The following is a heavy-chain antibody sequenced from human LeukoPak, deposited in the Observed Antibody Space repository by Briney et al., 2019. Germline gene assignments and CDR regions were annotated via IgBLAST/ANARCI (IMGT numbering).Heavy chain of an antibody. CDR2: SRKRGNKYVT. CDR3: ARVLGSYAVDY. J-gene: IGHJ4*02. Sequence: GGSLRLSCVTSGFTFSAYAMGWVRQTPGKGLEWVGRSRKRGNKYVTENAASVKGRFTISRDDSNNSLYLQMNSLRAEDTAVYYCARVLGSYAVDYWGQGTLVTVSS. V-gene: IGHV3-72*01. CDR1: GFTFSAYA. D-gene: IGHD3-16*01.